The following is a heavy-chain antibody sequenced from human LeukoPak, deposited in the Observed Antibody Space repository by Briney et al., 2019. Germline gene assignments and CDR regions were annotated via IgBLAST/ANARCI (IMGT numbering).Heavy chain of an antibody. CDR3: TTDTWYSAGH. V-gene: IGHV3-7*03. CDR1: GFIFSGSW. D-gene: IGHD2-15*01. CDR2: IKKDGSEK. Sequence: GGSLRLSCTASGFIFSGSWMAWIRQAPGKGLELVAIIKKDGSEKYYVDSMKGRFTISRDNAKNSLFLQMNSLRAEDTAIYYCTTDTWYSAGHWGQGTLVTVSS. J-gene: IGHJ4*02.